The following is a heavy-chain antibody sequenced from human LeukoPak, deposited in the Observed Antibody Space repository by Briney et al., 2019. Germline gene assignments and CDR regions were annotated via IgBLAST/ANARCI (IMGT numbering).Heavy chain of an antibody. CDR2: IYYSGST. CDR3: ARNLATRGYGMDV. D-gene: IGHD5-12*01. J-gene: IGHJ6*02. Sequence: PSETLSLTCTVSGGSISSYYWSWIRQPPGKGLEWIGYIYYSGSTNYNPSLKSRVTISVDTSKNQFSLKLSSVTAADTAVYYCARNLATRGYGMDVWGQGTTVTVSS. CDR1: GGSISSYY. V-gene: IGHV4-59*01.